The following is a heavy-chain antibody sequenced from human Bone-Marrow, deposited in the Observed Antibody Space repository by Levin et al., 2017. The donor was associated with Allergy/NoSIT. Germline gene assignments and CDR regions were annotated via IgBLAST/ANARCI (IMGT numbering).Heavy chain of an antibody. Sequence: GESLKISCKASGYTFTGYYMHWVRQAPGQGLEWMGRINPNSGGTNYAQKFQGRVTMTRDTSISTAYMELRRLRSDDTAVYYCARDSDPFVVGVAATGWFDPWGQGTLVTVSS. D-gene: IGHD2-15*01. J-gene: IGHJ5*02. CDR2: INPNSGGT. CDR1: GYTFTGYY. CDR3: ARDSDPFVVGVAATGWFDP. V-gene: IGHV1-2*06.